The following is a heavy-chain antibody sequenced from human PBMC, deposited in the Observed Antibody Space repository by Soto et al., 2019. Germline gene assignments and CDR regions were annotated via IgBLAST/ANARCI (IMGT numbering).Heavy chain of an antibody. J-gene: IGHJ5*02. D-gene: IGHD3-3*01. Sequence: QVQLQESGPGLVKPSQTLSLTCTVSGGSISSGGYYWSWIRQHPGKGLEWIGYIYYSGSTYYNPSHKSRVTRPVDTSKNQFSLKLSSVTAADTAVYYCARDTHEDFLGGPSYDPLGQGTLVTVSP. V-gene: IGHV4-31*03. CDR1: GGSISSGGYY. CDR3: ARDTHEDFLGGPSYDP. CDR2: IYYSGST.